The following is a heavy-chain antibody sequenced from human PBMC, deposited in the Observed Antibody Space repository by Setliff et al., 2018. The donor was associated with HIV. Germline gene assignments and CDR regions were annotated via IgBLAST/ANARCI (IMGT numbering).Heavy chain of an antibody. CDR2: IHYSGTA. CDR3: ARETYYYYIDV. Sequence: SETLSLTCSISGGSISSSAYYWTWIRQHPGKGLEWIGQIHYSGTAYYDPSLKSQFVISRDTFKNEFSLKVNSVTAADTAVYYCARETYYYYIDVWGRGTTVTVSS. J-gene: IGHJ6*03. CDR1: GGSISSSAYY. V-gene: IGHV4-31*01.